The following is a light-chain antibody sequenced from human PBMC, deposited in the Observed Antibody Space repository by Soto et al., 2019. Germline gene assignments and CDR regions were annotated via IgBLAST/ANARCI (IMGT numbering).Light chain of an antibody. V-gene: IGKV3-15*01. CDR2: VAS. CDR3: QPYNVWPLT. CDR1: QSVSSN. J-gene: IGKJ4*01. Sequence: EIVMTQSPATLSVSPGERATLSCRASQSVSSNLAWYQQKPGQTPKLLIYVASTRTTGIPARFSSSGSGTEFTLTISSLQSEDFAVHHRQPYNVWPLTFGGGTKVEFK.